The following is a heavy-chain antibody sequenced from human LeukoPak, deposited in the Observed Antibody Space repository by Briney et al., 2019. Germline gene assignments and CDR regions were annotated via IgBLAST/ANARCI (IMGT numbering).Heavy chain of an antibody. D-gene: IGHD2-15*01. J-gene: IGHJ4*02. CDR1: GGSISSLY. Sequence: SETLSLTCSVSGGSISSLYWSWIRQPPGKGLEWIGYIYYTGSTNYNPSLKSRVTMFVDMSKNQFSLRLSSVTAADTAVYYRASKVAYCSGGSCYGYFDYWGQGTLVTVSS. CDR3: ASKVAYCSGGSCYGYFDY. CDR2: IYYTGST. V-gene: IGHV4-59*08.